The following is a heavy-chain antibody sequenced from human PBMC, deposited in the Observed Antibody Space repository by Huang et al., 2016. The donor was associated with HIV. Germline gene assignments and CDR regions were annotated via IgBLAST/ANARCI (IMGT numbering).Heavy chain of an antibody. CDR2: IKQDESEK. CDR3: ATKTAAMDI. CDR1: TFSVGAYW. D-gene: IGHD1-7*01. V-gene: IGHV3-7*01. J-gene: IGHJ6*02. Sequence: VESGGRLVQPGGSIRLSCVGSTFSVGAYWMSWVRQSPGKGREWVANIKQDESEKYYVDSVKGRFNISRDNAKKVLFLEMNNVRVEDTATYYCATKTAAMDIWGQGTTVTVS.